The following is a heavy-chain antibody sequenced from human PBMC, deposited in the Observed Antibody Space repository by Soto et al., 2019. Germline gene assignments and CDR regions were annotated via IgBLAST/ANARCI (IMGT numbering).Heavy chain of an antibody. CDR2: ISRTTNYI. CDR1: GFTFTRYS. Sequence: EVQLVESGGGLVKPGGSLRLSCAASGFTFTRYSMNWVRQAPGKGLEWVSSISRTTNYIYYGDSMKGRFTISRDNAKNSLYQEMNSLRAEDSAVYYCARESEDLTSNFDYWGQGTLVTVSS. CDR3: ARESEDLTSNFDY. J-gene: IGHJ4*02. V-gene: IGHV3-21*06.